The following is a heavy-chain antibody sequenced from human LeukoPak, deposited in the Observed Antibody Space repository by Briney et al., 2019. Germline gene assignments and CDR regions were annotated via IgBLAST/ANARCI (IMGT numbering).Heavy chain of an antibody. Sequence: SETLSLTCSVSGGSISNYYLNWIRQIPGKGLEWIGYIYYSGSTNYNPSLKSRVTISVDTSKNQFSLKLSSVTAADTAVYYCARHRLEYFDLWGRGTLVTVSS. D-gene: IGHD4-11*01. V-gene: IGHV4-59*08. CDR1: GGSISNYY. CDR2: IYYSGST. CDR3: ARHRLEYFDL. J-gene: IGHJ2*01.